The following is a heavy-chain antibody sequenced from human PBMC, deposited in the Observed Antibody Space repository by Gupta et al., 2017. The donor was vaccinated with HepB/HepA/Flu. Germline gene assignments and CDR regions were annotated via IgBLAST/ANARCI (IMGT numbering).Heavy chain of an antibody. D-gene: IGHD4-17*01. CDR3: ARADYVPEYVQH. Sequence: VRPSQTLSLTCTVSGASISDGGFYWTWIRQRPGKGLEWIGYIYYSGSTSYNPSLRSRLTISLDTSENQFTLQLSSVTAADTAVYYCARADYVPEYVQHWGQGTLVTVSS. CDR2: IYYSGST. J-gene: IGHJ1*01. V-gene: IGHV4-31*03. CDR1: GASISDGGFY.